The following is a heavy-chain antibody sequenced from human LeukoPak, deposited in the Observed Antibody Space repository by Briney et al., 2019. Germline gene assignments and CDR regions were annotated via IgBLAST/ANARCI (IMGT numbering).Heavy chain of an antibody. CDR2: MYSSGGT. D-gene: IGHD6-6*01. J-gene: IGHJ4*02. CDR3: ARVDSSYFDC. V-gene: IGHV4-61*01. CDR1: GGSVSSGSFH. Sequence: SETLSLTCTVSGGSVSSGSFHWSWIRQPPGKGLEWIGNMYSSGGTKYNPSLKSRVTISLDASKNQFSLRLSSVTAADTAVYYCARVDSSYFDCWGQGTRSPSPQ.